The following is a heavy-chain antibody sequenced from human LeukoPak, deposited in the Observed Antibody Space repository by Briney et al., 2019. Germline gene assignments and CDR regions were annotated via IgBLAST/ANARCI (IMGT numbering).Heavy chain of an antibody. V-gene: IGHV1-69*13. CDR3: ARAVTIFGVVIKSWFDP. CDR2: IIPIFGTA. CDR1: GYTFTDYY. D-gene: IGHD3-3*01. J-gene: IGHJ5*02. Sequence: GASVKVSCKASGYTFTDYYMHWVQQAPGQGLEWMGGIIPIFGTANYAQKFQGRVTITADESTSTAYMELSSLRSEDTAVYYCARAVTIFGVVIKSWFDPWGQGTLVTVSS.